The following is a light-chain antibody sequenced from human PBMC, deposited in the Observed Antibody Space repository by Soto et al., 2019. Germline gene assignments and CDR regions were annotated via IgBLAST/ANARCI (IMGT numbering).Light chain of an antibody. CDR3: QQYYSSPYT. CDR1: QGISTY. V-gene: IGKV1-39*01. J-gene: IGKJ2*01. CDR2: TAS. Sequence: DIQVTQSPVSLSASVGDRVTITCRTSQGISTYLNWYQQKAGDAPRLLISTASDLENGVPSRFSGSGSGADFTLTISSLRPEDFATYYCQQYYSSPYTFGQGTKLEV.